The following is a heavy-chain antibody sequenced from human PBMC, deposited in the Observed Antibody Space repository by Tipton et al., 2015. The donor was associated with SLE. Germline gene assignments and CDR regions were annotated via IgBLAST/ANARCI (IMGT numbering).Heavy chain of an antibody. V-gene: IGHV4-38-2*02. CDR3: ARGFLFQGLTFGY. J-gene: IGHJ4*02. CDR1: GYTFIAYY. Sequence: SGAEVKKPGASVKVSCKASGYTFIAYYIHWVRQAPGQGLEWIANIYHSGSTYFNPSLKSRVTISVDTSKNQFSLKLTSVTAADTAVYYCARGFLFQGLTFGYWGQGILVSVSS. D-gene: IGHD2/OR15-2a*01. CDR2: IYHSGST.